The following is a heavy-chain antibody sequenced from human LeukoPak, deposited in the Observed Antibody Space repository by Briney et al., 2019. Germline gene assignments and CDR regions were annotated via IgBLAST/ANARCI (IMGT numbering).Heavy chain of an antibody. CDR2: IYYSGST. J-gene: IGHJ5*02. Sequence: SETLSLTCTVSGGSISSYYWSWIRQPPGKGLEWIGDIYYSGSTNYNPSLKSRVTISVDTSTSPFSLKLSSVTAADTAVYYCARSRWIQLWLTANWFDPWGQGTLVTVSS. CDR3: ARSRWIQLWLTANWFDP. V-gene: IGHV4-59*01. CDR1: GGSISSYY. D-gene: IGHD5-18*01.